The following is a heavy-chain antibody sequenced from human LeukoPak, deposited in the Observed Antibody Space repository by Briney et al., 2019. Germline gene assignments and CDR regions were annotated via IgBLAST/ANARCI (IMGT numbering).Heavy chain of an antibody. Sequence: SVKVSCKASGGTFSSYAISWVRQAPGQGLEWMGRIIPILGIANYAQKFQGRVTITADKSTSTAYMELSSLRSEDTAVYYCAREFPIDYYDSSGYYSDAFGIWGQGTMVTVSS. CDR3: AREFPIDYYDSSGYYSDAFGI. J-gene: IGHJ3*02. D-gene: IGHD3-22*01. V-gene: IGHV1-69*04. CDR2: IIPILGIA. CDR1: GGTFSSYA.